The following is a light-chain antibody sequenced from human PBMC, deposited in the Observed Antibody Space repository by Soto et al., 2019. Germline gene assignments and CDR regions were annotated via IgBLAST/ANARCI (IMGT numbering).Light chain of an antibody. CDR1: SSDVGRYNF. CDR2: EVT. CDR3: SSYTTSVTLV. Sequence: SALTQPASVSGSPGQSITITCTGTSSDVGRYNFVSWYQQHPGKAPKLMIYEVTNRPSGVSYRFSGSKSGNTASLTISGLQAEDEADYYCSSYTTSVTLVFGGGTKVTVL. V-gene: IGLV2-14*01. J-gene: IGLJ2*01.